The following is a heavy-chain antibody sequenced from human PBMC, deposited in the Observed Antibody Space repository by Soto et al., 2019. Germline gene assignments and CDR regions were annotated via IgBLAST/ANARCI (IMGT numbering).Heavy chain of an antibody. CDR3: ARSWGPGSSSWPRRDYYYGMDV. CDR1: GYSFTSYW. V-gene: IGHV5-51*01. CDR2: IYPGDSDT. Sequence: GESLKISCKGSGYSFTSYWIGWVRQMPGKGLEWMGIIYPGDSDTRYSPSFQGQVTISADKSISTAYLQWSSLKASDTAMYYCARSWGPGSSSWPRRDYYYGMDVWGQGTTVTVSS. D-gene: IGHD6-13*01. J-gene: IGHJ6*02.